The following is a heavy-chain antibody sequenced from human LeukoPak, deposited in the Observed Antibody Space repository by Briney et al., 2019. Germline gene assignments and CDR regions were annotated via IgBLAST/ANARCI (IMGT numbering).Heavy chain of an antibody. D-gene: IGHD3-10*01. CDR1: GFTFSRYW. CDR2: IKQDGSEK. Sequence: GGSLRLSCAASGFTFSRYWTSWVRQAPGKGLEWVANIKQDGSEKYYVDSVKGRFTISRDNAKNSLYLQMNSLRAEDTAVYYCARDHRRFGELFDYWGQGTLVTVSS. J-gene: IGHJ4*02. V-gene: IGHV3-7*01. CDR3: ARDHRRFGELFDY.